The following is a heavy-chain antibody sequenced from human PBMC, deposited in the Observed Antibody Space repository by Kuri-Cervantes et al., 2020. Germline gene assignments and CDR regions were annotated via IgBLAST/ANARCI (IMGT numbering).Heavy chain of an antibody. J-gene: IGHJ6*02. CDR1: GFTFSSYS. V-gene: IGHV3-48*02. CDR2: ISSSSSTI. CDR3: ARDGTGRGWYCYYGMDV. D-gene: IGHD6-19*01. Sequence: GESLKISCAASGFTFSSYSMNGVRQAPGKGLEWVSYISSSSSTIYYADSVKGRFTITRDNAKNSLYLQMNSVRDEDTAVYYCARDGTGRGWYCYYGMDVWGQGTTVTVSS.